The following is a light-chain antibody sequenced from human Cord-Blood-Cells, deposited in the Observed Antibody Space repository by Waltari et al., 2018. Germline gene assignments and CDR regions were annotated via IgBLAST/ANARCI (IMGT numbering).Light chain of an antibody. CDR2: GAS. Sequence: EIVLMQSPGTLSLSPGERATLSCRASQSVSSSYLAWYQQKPGQAPRLLIYGASSRATGIPDRFSGSGSGTDFTLTISRLEPEDFAVYYCQQYGSSHTFGQGTKLEIK. V-gene: IGKV3-20*01. CDR1: QSVSSSY. J-gene: IGKJ2*01. CDR3: QQYGSSHT.